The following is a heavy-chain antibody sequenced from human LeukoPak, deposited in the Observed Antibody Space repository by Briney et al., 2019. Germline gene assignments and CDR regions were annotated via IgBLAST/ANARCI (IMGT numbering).Heavy chain of an antibody. Sequence: ASVKVSCKASGYTFTGYYIHWVRQAPGQGLEWMGWLNPNTGGINYAQKFQGRVTMTRDTSISTAYMELSGLRSDDTAMYYCARDPGYSSPRGDYWGQGTLVTVSS. D-gene: IGHD5-18*01. CDR2: LNPNTGGI. CDR1: GYTFTGYY. CDR3: ARDPGYSSPRGDY. J-gene: IGHJ4*02. V-gene: IGHV1-2*02.